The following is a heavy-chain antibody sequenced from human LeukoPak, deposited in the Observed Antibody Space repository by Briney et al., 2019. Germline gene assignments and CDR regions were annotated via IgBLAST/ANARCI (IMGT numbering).Heavy chain of an antibody. CDR3: ARVRSSTSSYYYYYMDV. CDR1: GFTFSSYW. Sequence: GGSLRLSCAASGFTFSSYWMSWVRQAPGKGLEWVANIKQDGSEKYYVDSVKGRFTISRDNAKNSLYLQMNSLRAEDTAVYYCARVRSSTSSYYYYYMDVWGKGTTVTVSS. J-gene: IGHJ6*03. D-gene: IGHD2-2*01. CDR2: IKQDGSEK. V-gene: IGHV3-7*01.